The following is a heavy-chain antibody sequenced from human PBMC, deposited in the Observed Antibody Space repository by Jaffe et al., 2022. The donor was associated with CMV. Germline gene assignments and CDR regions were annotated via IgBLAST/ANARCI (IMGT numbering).Heavy chain of an antibody. CDR3: ARTPTYYYDSSGYPLFDY. D-gene: IGHD3-22*01. J-gene: IGHJ4*02. Sequence: QVTLRESGPALVKPTQTLTLTCTFSGFSLSTSGMCVSWIRQPPGKALEWLARIDWDDDKYYSTSLKTRLTISKDTSKNQVVLTMTNMDPVDTATYYCARTPTYYYDSSGYPLFDYWGQGTLVTVSS. CDR2: IDWDDDK. CDR1: GFSLSTSGMC. V-gene: IGHV2-70*15.